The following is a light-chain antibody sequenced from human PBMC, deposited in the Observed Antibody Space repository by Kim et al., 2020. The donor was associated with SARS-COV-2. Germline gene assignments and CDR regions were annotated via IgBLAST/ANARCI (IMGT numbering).Light chain of an antibody. CDR3: QHYGSSPYT. Sequence: LSPGERATLSCRASQSVSNNYLAWYQQKPGQAPRLLIYGASSRATGIPDRFSGSGSGTDFTLTISRLEPEDFAVYYCQHYGSSPYTFGQGTKLEI. V-gene: IGKV3-20*01. J-gene: IGKJ2*01. CDR2: GAS. CDR1: QSVSNNY.